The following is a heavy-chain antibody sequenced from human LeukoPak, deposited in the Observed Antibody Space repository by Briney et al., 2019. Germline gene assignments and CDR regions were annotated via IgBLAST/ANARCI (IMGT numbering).Heavy chain of an antibody. V-gene: IGHV3-15*01. CDR2: IKRKSDGGTT. D-gene: IGHD3-22*01. J-gene: IGHJ4*02. Sequence: TGGSLRLSCAASGLTFSNAWMSWVRQAPGKGLEWVGRIKRKSDGGTTDYAAPVKGRFTISRDDSKNTLYLQMNSLKSEDTAVYYCTTELDIRPNHYWGQGTLVTVSS. CDR3: TTELDIRPNHY. CDR1: GLTFSNAW.